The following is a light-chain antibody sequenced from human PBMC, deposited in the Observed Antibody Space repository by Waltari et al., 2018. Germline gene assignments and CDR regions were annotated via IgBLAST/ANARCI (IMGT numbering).Light chain of an antibody. V-gene: IGKV1-39*01. J-gene: IGKJ2*01. CDR1: QRVSSY. CDR2: SAS. Sequence: IQMAQSPPSLSASVGDRVNITCRASQRVSSYLNWLQQKSGKAPQVLIYSASRLQPGAPSRFSGSGSGTDFTLTISSLQPEDFATYYCQQTYSVPHTFGQGTKLEIK. CDR3: QQTYSVPHT.